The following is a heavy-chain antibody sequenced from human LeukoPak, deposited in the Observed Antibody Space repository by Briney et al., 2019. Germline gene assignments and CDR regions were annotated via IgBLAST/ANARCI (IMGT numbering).Heavy chain of an antibody. J-gene: IGHJ4*02. D-gene: IGHD3-10*01. CDR1: GFTFDDYA. CDR2: ISWNSGSI. V-gene: IGHV3-9*01. Sequence: PGGSLRLSCAASGFTFDDYAMHWVRQAPGKGLEWVSGISWNSGSIGYADSVKGRFTISRDNAKNSLYLQMNSLRAEDTALYYCAKDMKPMVRGVTTDYWGQGTLVTVSS. CDR3: AKDMKPMVRGVTTDY.